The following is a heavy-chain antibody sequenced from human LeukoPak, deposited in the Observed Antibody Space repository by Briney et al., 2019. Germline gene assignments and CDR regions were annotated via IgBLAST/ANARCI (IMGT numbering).Heavy chain of an antibody. D-gene: IGHD3-10*01. CDR3: ARDMARPHAFDI. V-gene: IGHV1-18*01. Sequence: ASVKVSCKTSGYTFTNYGISWVRQAPGQGLEWMGYISAYNGNTNYAQKLQGRITMTTDTSTSTAYMALRSLRSDDTAVYYCARDMARPHAFDIWGQGTTVTVSS. CDR1: GYTFTNYG. CDR2: ISAYNGNT. J-gene: IGHJ3*02.